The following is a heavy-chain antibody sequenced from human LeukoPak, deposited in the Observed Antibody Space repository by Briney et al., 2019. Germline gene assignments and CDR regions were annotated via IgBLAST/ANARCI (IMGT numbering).Heavy chain of an antibody. Sequence: SETLSLTCTVSGGSISSYYWGWIRQPPGKGLEWIGYIYYSGSTNYNPSLKSRVTISVDTSKNQFSLKLSSVTAADTAVYYCARGYSYGYENYYYYMDVWGKGTTVTISS. CDR1: GGSISSYY. CDR2: IYYSGST. D-gene: IGHD5-18*01. J-gene: IGHJ6*03. V-gene: IGHV4-59*01. CDR3: ARGYSYGYENYYYYMDV.